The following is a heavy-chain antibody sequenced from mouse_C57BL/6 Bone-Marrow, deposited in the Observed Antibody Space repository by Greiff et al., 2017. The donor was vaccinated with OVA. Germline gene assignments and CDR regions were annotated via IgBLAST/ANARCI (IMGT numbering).Heavy chain of an antibody. CDR2: ISSGGGYT. CDR1: GFTFSSYG. Sequence: EVKVVESGGDLVKPGGSLKLSCAASGFTFSSYGMSWVRQTPDKRLEWVATISSGGGYTYYPDSVKGRFTISRDNAKNTLYLQMSSLTSEDTAIYYCARHVRRSSSFDYWGQGTTLTVSS. V-gene: IGHV5-6*01. D-gene: IGHD1-1*01. J-gene: IGHJ2*01. CDR3: ARHVRRSSSFDY.